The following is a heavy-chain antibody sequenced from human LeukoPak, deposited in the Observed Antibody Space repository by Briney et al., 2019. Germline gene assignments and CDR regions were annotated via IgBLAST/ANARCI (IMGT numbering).Heavy chain of an antibody. CDR2: IFSSGST. J-gene: IGHJ1*01. CDR3: ARSSFMVRGQNAAYFQH. CDR1: GYSISSGYY. D-gene: IGHD3-10*01. Sequence: SETLSLTGTVSGYSISSGYYWSWIRQPAGKGLEWIGHIFSSGSTTYNPSLMSRVTISVDTSNNQFSLKLTSVTAADTAVFYCARSSFMVRGQNAAYFQHWGPGTLVTVSS. V-gene: IGHV4-38-2*02.